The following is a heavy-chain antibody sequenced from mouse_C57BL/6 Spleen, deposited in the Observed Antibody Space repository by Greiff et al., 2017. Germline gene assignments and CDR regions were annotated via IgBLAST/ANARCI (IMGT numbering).Heavy chain of an antibody. D-gene: IGHD4-1*01. CDR2: ISDGGSYT. CDR3: ARDRGANWYRYFDY. J-gene: IGHJ2*01. CDR1: GFTFSSYA. V-gene: IGHV5-4*01. Sequence: EVHLVESGGGLVKPGGSLKLSCAASGFTFSSYAMSWVRQTPEKRLEWVATISDGGSYTYYPDNVKGRFTISRDNAKNNLYLQMSHLKSEDTAMYYCARDRGANWYRYFDYWGQGTTLTVSS.